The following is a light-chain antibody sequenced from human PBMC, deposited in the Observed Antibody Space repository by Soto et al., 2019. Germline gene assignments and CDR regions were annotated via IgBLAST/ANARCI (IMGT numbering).Light chain of an antibody. V-gene: IGKV1-27*01. CDR1: QGIGNY. CDR3: QKYDTVPWT. J-gene: IGKJ1*01. CDR2: GAS. Sequence: DLQMTQSPPTLPASVGDGVTITCRASQGIGNYLVWYQQKPGKVPKLLIYGASILQSGVPSRFSGSGSGTDFTLTIRSLQPEDAATYYCQKYDTVPWTFGRGTKVDIK.